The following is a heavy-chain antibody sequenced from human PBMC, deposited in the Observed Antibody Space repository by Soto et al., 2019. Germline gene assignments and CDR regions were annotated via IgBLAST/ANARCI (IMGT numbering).Heavy chain of an antibody. J-gene: IGHJ4*02. CDR3: ARGLVILRD. Sequence: QVQLQQWGAGLLKPSETLSLTCAVYGGSFSGYSWSWIRQPSGKGLEWIGKNNHSGSSNYHPSLKSRVTISVDTSKNQCSLKLNSVTAADTAVYYCARGLVILRDWGQGTLVTVSS. CDR1: GGSFSGYS. D-gene: IGHD3-22*01. V-gene: IGHV4-34*01. CDR2: NNHSGSS.